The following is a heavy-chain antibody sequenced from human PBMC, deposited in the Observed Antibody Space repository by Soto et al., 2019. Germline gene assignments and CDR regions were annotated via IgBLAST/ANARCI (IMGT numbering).Heavy chain of an antibody. D-gene: IGHD3-3*01. CDR3: ARGGGVGVAGSAAFDM. V-gene: IGHV1-2*02. J-gene: IGHJ3*02. CDR2: INPATGAA. CDR1: GYPVTAYY. Sequence: QLHLVQSGAVVKKPGASVTVSCSASGYPVTAYYMHWVRQAPGRGLEWMGGINPATGAAKYTQTFQGRVHLTRDTSKRTVFMEFGGLTSGDTAVFYWARGGGVGVAGSAAFDMWGQGTLVTVSS.